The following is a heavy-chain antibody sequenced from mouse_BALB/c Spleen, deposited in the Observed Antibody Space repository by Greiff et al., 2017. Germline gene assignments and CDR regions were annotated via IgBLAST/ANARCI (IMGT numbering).Heavy chain of an antibody. CDR1: GFPLTAHG. Sequence: QVKLQQPGPGLVAPSQSRSTTCPVPGFPLTAHGVNGVGQPPGRGLEWLGMIWGDGSTDYNSALKSRLSISKDNSKSQVFLKMNSLQTDDTARYYCARDYGKRGWYFDVWGAGTTVTVSS. J-gene: IGHJ1*01. D-gene: IGHD1-1*01. V-gene: IGHV2-6-7*01. CDR2: IWGDGST. CDR3: ARDYGKRGWYFDV.